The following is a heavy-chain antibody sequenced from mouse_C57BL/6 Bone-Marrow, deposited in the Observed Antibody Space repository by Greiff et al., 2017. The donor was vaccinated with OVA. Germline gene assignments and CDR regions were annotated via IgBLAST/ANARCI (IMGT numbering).Heavy chain of an antibody. CDR1: GFNIQDDY. D-gene: IGHD3-3*01. CDR3: KGPFYYAMDY. J-gene: IGHJ4*01. V-gene: IGHV14-4*01. Sequence: EVKLQESGAELVRPGASVKLSCTASGFNIQDDYLNWVKQRPEKGLEWIGWFDPENGDTEYASKFQGKATITADTSSNTAYLQLSSLTSEDTAVYYCKGPFYYAMDYWGQGTSVTVSS. CDR2: FDPENGDT.